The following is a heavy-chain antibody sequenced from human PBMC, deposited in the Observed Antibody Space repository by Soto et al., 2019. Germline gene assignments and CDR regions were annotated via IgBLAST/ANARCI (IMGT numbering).Heavy chain of an antibody. CDR2: ISGSGTTT. CDR3: AKDRVGGVPDAFDI. CDR1: GFTSTNYV. J-gene: IGHJ3*02. V-gene: IGHV3-23*01. Sequence: PVGSLRLSCAASGFTSTNYVMNWVRPAPGKGLEWVSSISGSGTTTFYADSVKGRFIISRDNSKNTLYLQMNSLRAEDTALYYCAKDRVGGVPDAFDIWGQGTMVTVAS. D-gene: IGHD2-8*01.